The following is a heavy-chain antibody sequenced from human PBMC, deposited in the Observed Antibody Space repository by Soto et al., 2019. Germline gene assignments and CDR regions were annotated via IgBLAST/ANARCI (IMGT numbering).Heavy chain of an antibody. Sequence: PGGSLRLSCGASGFTFSSYAMSWVRQAPGKGLEWVSAISGSGGSTYYADSVKGRFTISRDNSKNTLYLQMNSLRAEDTAVYYCAKGVEAASRQQLVRDPQYYYYGMDVWGQGTTVTVSS. J-gene: IGHJ6*02. V-gene: IGHV3-23*01. D-gene: IGHD6-13*01. CDR3: AKGVEAASRQQLVRDPQYYYYGMDV. CDR2: ISGSGGST. CDR1: GFTFSSYA.